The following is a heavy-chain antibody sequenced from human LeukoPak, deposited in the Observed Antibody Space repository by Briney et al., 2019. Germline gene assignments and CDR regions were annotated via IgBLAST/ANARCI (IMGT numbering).Heavy chain of an antibody. Sequence: SLTLSLTCAISGDSVSRNSWNWIRQSPSRGLEWLGRTYYRSKWYNDYAVSVKSRITINPDTSKNQFSLQLNSVTPEDTAVYYCARDDYDSSGYYLGRLDYWGQGTLVTVSS. CDR3: ARDDYDSSGYYLGRLDY. CDR1: GDSVSRNS. CDR2: TYYRSKWYN. D-gene: IGHD3-22*01. V-gene: IGHV6-1*01. J-gene: IGHJ4*02.